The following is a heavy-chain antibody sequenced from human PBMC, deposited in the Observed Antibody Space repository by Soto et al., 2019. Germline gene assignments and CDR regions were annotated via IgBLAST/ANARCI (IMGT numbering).Heavy chain of an antibody. D-gene: IGHD3-10*01. J-gene: IGHJ4*02. CDR2: MNQHGSEK. CDR3: VSWAGSSY. Sequence: EVQLVESGGGLVQPGGSLRLSCAASGFTFNTSWMSWVRRAPGKGLEWVAHMNQHGSEKYYVDSVKGRFTISGDDAKNSLYLQMNSLDAEDTAVYYCVSWAGSSYWGQGTLVTVSS. CDR1: GFTFNTSW. V-gene: IGHV3-7*05.